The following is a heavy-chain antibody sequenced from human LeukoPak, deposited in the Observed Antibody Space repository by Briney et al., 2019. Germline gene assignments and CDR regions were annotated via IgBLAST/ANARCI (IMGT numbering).Heavy chain of an antibody. J-gene: IGHJ3*02. CDR1: GEAMTNYY. CDR3: ATTGYRGFGI. V-gene: IGHV4-59*01. D-gene: IGHD5-18*01. Sequence: PSQTLSLTCSVSGEAMTNYYWSWIRQPPGQGLEWIGYISYSGSTNYNPSLKTRVTISVETSKNQFSLKLSSVTAADTAVYYCATTGYRGFGIWGQGTMVTVSS. CDR2: ISYSGST.